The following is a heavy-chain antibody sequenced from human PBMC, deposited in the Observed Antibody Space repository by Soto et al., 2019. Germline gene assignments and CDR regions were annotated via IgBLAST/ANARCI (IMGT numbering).Heavy chain of an antibody. D-gene: IGHD1-26*01. J-gene: IGHJ3*01. V-gene: IGHV3-33*03. Sequence: PGRSLRLSCAAAGFCFSSYGMHWVRQAPGKGLDWVAVIWYDGSNKYYAESVKGRFTISRDNSKNTLYVQMNSLTVEDTAVYYCARAQYTGSYFDACDVWGQGTMVTASS. CDR1: GFCFSSYG. CDR2: IWYDGSNK. CDR3: ARAQYTGSYFDACDV.